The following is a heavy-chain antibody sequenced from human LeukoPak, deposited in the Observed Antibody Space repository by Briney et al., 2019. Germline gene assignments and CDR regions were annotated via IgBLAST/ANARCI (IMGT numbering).Heavy chain of an antibody. V-gene: IGHV3-74*01. CDR2: IISDGITT. CDR1: GLTFHNIV. D-gene: IGHD2/OR15-2a*01. J-gene: IGHJ3*01. Sequence: GGSLRLSCAASGLTFHNIVMHWIRQAPGKGLVWVSRIISDGITTTYADSVKGRFTISRDNAKNTLYLQMNSLRADDTAVYYCAADGEYAFLVWGQGTMVTVSS. CDR3: AADGEYAFLV.